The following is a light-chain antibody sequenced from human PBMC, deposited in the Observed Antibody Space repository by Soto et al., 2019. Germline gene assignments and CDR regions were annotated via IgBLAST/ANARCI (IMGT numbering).Light chain of an antibody. CDR2: GAS. Sequence: EIVLTQSPGTLSLSPGERATLSCGASQSVSGNQLAWYQQKPGKVPRLLISGASSRANGIPDRFSGSGSGTAFTLTISRLEPEDFAVYFCQRYGASPLTFGPGTKVDLK. CDR3: QRYGASPLT. CDR1: QSVSGNQ. V-gene: IGKV3-20*01. J-gene: IGKJ3*01.